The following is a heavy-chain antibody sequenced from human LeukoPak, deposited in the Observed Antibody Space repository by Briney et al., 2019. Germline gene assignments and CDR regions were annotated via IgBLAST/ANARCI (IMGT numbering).Heavy chain of an antibody. J-gene: IGHJ4*02. Sequence: PGGSVRLSCAASGFTFSGYWMHWVRQAPGKGLVWVSRITPDGRSTSHADSVKGRFTISRDNYKNTLYLQMNSLRAEDTAVYYCAKINGGNYYGYFDYWGQGTLVTVSS. D-gene: IGHD1-26*01. CDR3: AKINGGNYYGYFDY. V-gene: IGHV3-74*01. CDR2: ITPDGRST. CDR1: GFTFSGYW.